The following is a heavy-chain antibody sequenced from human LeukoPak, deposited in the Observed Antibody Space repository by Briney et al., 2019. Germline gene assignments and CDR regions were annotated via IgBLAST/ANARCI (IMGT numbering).Heavy chain of an antibody. J-gene: IGHJ4*02. CDR3: AKDGSLYYDFWSGYYAPHFDY. Sequence: PEWSVRLSCAASGFTFSSYAMSWVRQAPGKGLEWVSAISVLGCKTYYADSVKGRFTISRDNSKNTLYLQMNSLRAEDTAVYYCAKDGSLYYDFWSGYYAPHFDYWGQGTLVTVPS. D-gene: IGHD3-3*01. CDR2: ISVLGCKT. V-gene: IGHV3-23*01. CDR1: GFTFSSYA.